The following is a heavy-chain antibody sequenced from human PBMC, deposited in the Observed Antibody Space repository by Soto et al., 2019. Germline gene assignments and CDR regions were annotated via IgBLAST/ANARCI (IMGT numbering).Heavy chain of an antibody. CDR3: TRDLNGGNPFDY. CDR1: GYTLTNYA. V-gene: IGHV1-3*01. D-gene: IGHD2-8*01. J-gene: IGHJ4*02. CDR2: IDPGSGYT. Sequence: QVQLVQSGAEVKKPGASVRVSCKPSGYTLTNYAIHWVRQAAGQGLEWLGWIDPGSGYTTFSQRFQGRVTLSRDNSASTFYIDLTSLTSEDTAVYFCTRDLNGGNPFDYWGQGTLVTVSS.